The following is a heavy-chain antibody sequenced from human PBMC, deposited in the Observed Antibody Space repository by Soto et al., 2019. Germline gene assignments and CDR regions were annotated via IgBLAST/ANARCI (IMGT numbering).Heavy chain of an antibody. J-gene: IGHJ5*02. CDR1: GGSISSSSCY. CDR3: ARHIVVSNWFDP. D-gene: IGHD2-15*01. V-gene: IGHV4-39*01. CDR2: IYYSGST. Sequence: SQTVSLTCTVYGGSISSSSCYWGLIRQPPGKGLEWIGSIYYSGSTYYNPSLKSRVTISVDTSKNQFSLKLSSVTAADTAVHYCARHIVVSNWFDPWGQGTLVTVSS.